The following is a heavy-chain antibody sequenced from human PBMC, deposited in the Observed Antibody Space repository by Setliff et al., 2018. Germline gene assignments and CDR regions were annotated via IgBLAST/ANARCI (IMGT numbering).Heavy chain of an antibody. CDR1: GYTSSSYA. CDR3: CSGSYLFVY. Sequence: GGSLRLSCAASGYTSSSYAMTWVRQAPGKGLEWVSIISASGDTTYYAASVKGRFTISRDNSKNTLYLQMNSLRAEDTAVYYCCSGSYLFVYWGQGSLVTVSS. CDR2: ISASGDTT. J-gene: IGHJ4*02. V-gene: IGHV3-23*01. D-gene: IGHD1-26*01.